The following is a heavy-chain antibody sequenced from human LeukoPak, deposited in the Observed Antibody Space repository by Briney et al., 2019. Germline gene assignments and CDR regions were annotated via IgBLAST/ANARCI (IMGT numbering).Heavy chain of an antibody. CDR3: ARGRYCSGGSCYSEVDY. V-gene: IGHV4-34*09. CDR2: INHSGST. CDR1: GGSFSGYY. D-gene: IGHD2-15*01. Sequence: PSETLSLTCAVYGGSFSGYYWSWIRQPPGKGLEWIGEINHSGSTNYNPSLKSRVTISVDTSKNQFSLKLSSVTAADTAVYYCARGRYCSGGSCYSEVDYWGQGTLVTVSS. J-gene: IGHJ4*02.